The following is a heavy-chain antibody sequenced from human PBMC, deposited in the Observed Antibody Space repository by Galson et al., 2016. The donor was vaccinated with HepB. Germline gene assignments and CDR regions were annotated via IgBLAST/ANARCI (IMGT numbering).Heavy chain of an antibody. V-gene: IGHV3-33*06. CDR3: AKGRYDWNDDLSF. CDR1: GFTFSTYA. J-gene: IGHJ4*02. CDR2: IWHDGNTK. D-gene: IGHD1-20*01. Sequence: SLRLSCAVSGFTFSTYAMHWVRQAPGKGLEWVALIWHDGNTKYYVDSVKGRFTISRDNSKNTLYLQMNSLRADDTAVYYCAKGRYDWNDDLSFWGQGTLVTVSS.